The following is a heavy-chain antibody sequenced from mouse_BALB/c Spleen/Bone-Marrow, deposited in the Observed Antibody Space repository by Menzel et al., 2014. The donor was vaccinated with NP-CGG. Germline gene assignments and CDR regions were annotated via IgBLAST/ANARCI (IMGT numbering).Heavy chain of an antibody. CDR2: ISSGGSYT. CDR3: ARPTTVVATGGSVDD. V-gene: IGHV5-6*01. Sequence: EVNLVESGGDLVKPGGSLKLSCAASGFTFSSYGMSWVRQTPDKRLEWVATISSGGSYTYYPDSVKGRFTISRDNAKNTLYLQMSSLKSEDTAMYYCARPTTVVATGGSVDDWGQGTTLTGSS. J-gene: IGHJ2*01. D-gene: IGHD1-1*01. CDR1: GFTFSSYG.